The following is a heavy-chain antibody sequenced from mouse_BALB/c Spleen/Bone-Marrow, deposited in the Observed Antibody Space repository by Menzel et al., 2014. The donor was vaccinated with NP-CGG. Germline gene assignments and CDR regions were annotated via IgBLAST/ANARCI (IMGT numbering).Heavy chain of an antibody. J-gene: IGHJ2*01. Sequence: VQLQQFGAELVRPGALVKLSCKASGFNIKDYYMHWVKQRPEQGLEWIGWIDPENGNTIYDPKFQGKASITADTSSNTAYLQLSSLTSEDTAVYYCARWGNYYFDYWGQGTTLTVSS. V-gene: IGHV14-1*02. CDR1: GFNIKDYY. CDR3: ARWGNYYFDY. CDR2: IDPENGNT.